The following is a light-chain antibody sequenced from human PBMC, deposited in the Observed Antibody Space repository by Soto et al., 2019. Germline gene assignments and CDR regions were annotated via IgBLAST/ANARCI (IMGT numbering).Light chain of an antibody. V-gene: IGLV2-14*01. CDR3: SSYTTFRTPHVA. CDR2: EVT. Sequence: QSALTQPASVSGSLGQSITISCTGSSSDVGGYNYVSWYQQHPGKAPKLLIHEVTNRPSGVSDRFSGSKSANTASLTISGLQAEDAAHYFCSSYTTFRTPHVAFGGGTKLTVL. J-gene: IGLJ2*01. CDR1: SSDVGGYNY.